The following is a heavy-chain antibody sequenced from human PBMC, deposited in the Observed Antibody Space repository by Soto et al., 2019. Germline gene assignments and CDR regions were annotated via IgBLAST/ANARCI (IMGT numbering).Heavy chain of an antibody. CDR3: AKLPHYGYCSGGSCYDIDY. V-gene: IGHV4-34*01. CDR1: GGSFSGYY. Sequence: SETLSLTCAVYGGSFSGYYWSWIRQPPGKGLEWIGEINHSGSTNYNPSLKSRVTISVDTSKNQFSLKLSSVTAADTAVYYCAKLPHYGYCSGGSCYDIDYWGQGTLVTVSS. D-gene: IGHD2-15*01. CDR2: INHSGST. J-gene: IGHJ4*02.